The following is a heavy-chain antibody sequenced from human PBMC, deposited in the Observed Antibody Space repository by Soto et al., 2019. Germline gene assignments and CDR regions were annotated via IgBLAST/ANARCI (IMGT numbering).Heavy chain of an antibody. CDR1: GYTFTGYY. D-gene: IGHD2-2*01. Sequence: GASVKVSCKASGYTFTGYYMHWVRQAPGQGLEWMGWINPNSGGTNYAQKFQGWVTMTRDTSISTAYMELSRLRSDDTAVYYCASRSTSWLNDAFDIWGQGTMVTVSS. CDR2: INPNSGGT. CDR3: ASRSTSWLNDAFDI. J-gene: IGHJ3*02. V-gene: IGHV1-2*04.